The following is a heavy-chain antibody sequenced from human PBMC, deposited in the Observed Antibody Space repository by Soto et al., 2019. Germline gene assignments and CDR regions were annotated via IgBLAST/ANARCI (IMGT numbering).Heavy chain of an antibody. CDR3: ARHSGYDYVFDY. Sequence: QVQLVQSGAEVKKPGASVKVSCKASGYTFTGYYIHWVRQAPGQGLEWMGWINPNNGDTNYARKLQSRVTMTRDTSTSTAYMEMSSLTFDDTAVYYCARHSGYDYVFDYWGQGTLVTVSS. CDR2: INPNNGDT. J-gene: IGHJ4*02. D-gene: IGHD5-12*01. V-gene: IGHV1-2*02. CDR1: GYTFTGYY.